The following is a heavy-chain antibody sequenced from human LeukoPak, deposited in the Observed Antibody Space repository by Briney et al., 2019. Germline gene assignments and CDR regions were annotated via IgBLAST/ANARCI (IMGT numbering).Heavy chain of an antibody. CDR3: AKNTWELLQ. Sequence: SETLSLTCTVSGVSISSYYWSWIRQPPGKGLEWIGYIYYSGSTNYNPSLESRVTISVDTSKNQFSLKLSSVTAADTAVYYCAKNTWELLQWGQGTLVTVSS. J-gene: IGHJ4*02. CDR1: GVSISSYY. D-gene: IGHD1-26*01. V-gene: IGHV4-59*01. CDR2: IYYSGST.